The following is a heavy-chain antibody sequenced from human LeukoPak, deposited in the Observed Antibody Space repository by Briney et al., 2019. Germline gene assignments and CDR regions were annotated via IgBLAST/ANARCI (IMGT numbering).Heavy chain of an antibody. J-gene: IGHJ4*02. CDR1: GGFISSSSYF. V-gene: IGHV4-39*07. D-gene: IGHD2-15*01. Sequence: SETLSLTCTVSGGFISSSSYFWGWIRQPPGKGLECIGSMYFNGSTFYNPSLRSRLTISVDTSKNQFSLKLSSVTAADTAVYYCARGGHLPLLWGQGTLVTVSS. CDR2: MYFNGST. CDR3: ARGGHLPLL.